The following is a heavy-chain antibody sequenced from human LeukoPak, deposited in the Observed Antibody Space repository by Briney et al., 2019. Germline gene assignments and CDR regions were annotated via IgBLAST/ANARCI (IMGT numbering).Heavy chain of an antibody. CDR2: IYPGDSDT. CDR3: ARLDSSSSGAHFDY. D-gene: IGHD6-6*01. J-gene: IGHJ4*02. V-gene: IGHV5-51*01. CDR1: GYNFINNW. Sequence: AGESLKISCKGSGYNFINNWIAWARPMPGKGLEWMGIIYPGDSDTRYSPSFQGQVTISADKSISTAYLQWSSLKASDSAMYYCARLDSSSSGAHFDYWGQGTLVTVSS.